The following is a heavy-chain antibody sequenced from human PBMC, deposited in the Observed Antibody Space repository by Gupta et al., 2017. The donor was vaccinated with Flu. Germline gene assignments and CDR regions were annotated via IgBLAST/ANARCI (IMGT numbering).Heavy chain of an antibody. CDR1: SYG. Sequence: SYGISWVRQAPGQGLEWMGWISAYNGNTNYAQKLQGRVTMTTDTSTSTAYMELRSLRSDDTAVYYCAREITGLYYMDVWGKGTTVTVSS. V-gene: IGHV1-18*01. CDR3: AREITGLYYMDV. CDR2: ISAYNGNT. J-gene: IGHJ6*03. D-gene: IGHD3-16*01.